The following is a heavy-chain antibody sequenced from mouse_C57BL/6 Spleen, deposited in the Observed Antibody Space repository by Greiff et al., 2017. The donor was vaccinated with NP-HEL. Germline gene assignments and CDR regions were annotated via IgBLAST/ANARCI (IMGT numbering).Heavy chain of an antibody. CDR2: IDPETGGT. D-gene: IGHD2-1*01. CDR3: TRSYGNAWFAY. V-gene: IGHV1-15*01. CDR1: GYTFTDYE. J-gene: IGHJ3*01. Sequence: QVQLQQSGAELVRPGASVTLSCKASGYTFTDYEMHWVKQTPVHGLEWIGAIDPETGGTAYNQKFKGKAILTADKSSSTAYMELRSLTSEDSAVYYCTRSYGNAWFAYWGQGTLVTVSA.